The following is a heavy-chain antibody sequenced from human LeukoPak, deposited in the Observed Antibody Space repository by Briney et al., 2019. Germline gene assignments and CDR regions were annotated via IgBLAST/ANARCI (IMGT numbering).Heavy chain of an antibody. D-gene: IGHD3-16*01. CDR2: IYTSGST. J-gene: IGHJ4*02. CDR1: GGSISSYY. V-gene: IGHV4-4*07. Sequence: SETLSLTCTVSGGSISSYYWSWIRQPAGKGLEWIGRIYTSGSTNYNPSLNSRVTMSVDTSKNQCTLKLSSVTAADTAVYYCARVGDYALKDWGQGTLVAVSS. CDR3: ARVGDYALKD.